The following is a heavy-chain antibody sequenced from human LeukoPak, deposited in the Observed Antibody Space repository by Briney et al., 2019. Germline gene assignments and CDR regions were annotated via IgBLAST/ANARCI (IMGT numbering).Heavy chain of an antibody. CDR1: GGSISSGGYY. CDR3: ARSNAITMVN. CDR2: IYHSGST. J-gene: IGHJ4*02. V-gene: IGHV4-30-2*01. Sequence: NTSQTLSLTCTVYGGSISSGGYYCSWIRQPPGKGLEWIGYIYHSGSTYYNPSLKSRVTISVDRSKNQFSLKLSSVTAADTAVYYCARSNAITMVNWGQGTLVTVSS. D-gene: IGHD3-10*01.